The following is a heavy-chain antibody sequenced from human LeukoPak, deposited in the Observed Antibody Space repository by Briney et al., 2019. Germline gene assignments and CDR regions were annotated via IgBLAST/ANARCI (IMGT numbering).Heavy chain of an antibody. CDR2: IYYSGST. CDR1: GGSISSYY. CDR3: ARARRNWNYGGAYYFDY. Sequence: SETLSLTCTVSGGSISSYYWSWIRQPPGKGLEWIGYIYYSGSTNYNPSFKSRVTISVDTSKNQFSLKLSSVTAADTAVYYCARARRNWNYGGAYYFDYWGQGTLVTVSS. V-gene: IGHV4-59*08. J-gene: IGHJ4*02. D-gene: IGHD1-7*01.